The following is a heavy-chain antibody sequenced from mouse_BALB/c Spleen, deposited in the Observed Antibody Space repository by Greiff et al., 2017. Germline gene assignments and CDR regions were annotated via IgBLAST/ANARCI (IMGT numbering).Heavy chain of an antibody. Sequence: EVNLVESGGGLVKPGGSLKLSCAASGFTFSSYAMSWVRQSPEKRLEWVAEISSGGSYTYYPDTVTGRFTISRDNAKNTLYLEMSSLRSEDTAMYYCARDDYGNYEFAYWGQGTLVTVSA. CDR1: GFTFSSYA. D-gene: IGHD2-1*01. CDR3: ARDDYGNYEFAY. J-gene: IGHJ3*01. CDR2: ISSGGSYT. V-gene: IGHV5-9-4*01.